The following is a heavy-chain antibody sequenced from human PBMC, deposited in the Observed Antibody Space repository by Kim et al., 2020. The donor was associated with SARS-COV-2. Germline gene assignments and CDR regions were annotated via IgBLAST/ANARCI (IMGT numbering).Heavy chain of an antibody. V-gene: IGHV3-23*01. CDR2: LSGPGDRT. CDR1: GFTFTTYA. D-gene: IGHD6-19*01. J-gene: IGHJ6*02. Sequence: GGSLRLSCAPSGFTFTTYAMSWVPQAPGKGLEWVSGLSGPGDRTFYADSVKGRFTISRANSRKPLYLQMNSLRAEDTAVYYCAKDGSNSGYYHFYSGMDAWGQGTTVTVFS. CDR3: AKDGSNSGYYHFYSGMDA.